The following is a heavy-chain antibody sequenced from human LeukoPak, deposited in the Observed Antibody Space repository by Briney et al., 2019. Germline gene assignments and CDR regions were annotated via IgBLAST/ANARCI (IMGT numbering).Heavy chain of an antibody. Sequence: KPSETLSLTCAVYGGSFSGYYWSWIRQPPGKGLEWIGEINHSGGTNYNPSLKSRVTISVDTSKNQFSLKLSSVTAADTAVYYCGGKVRPNRGIMITFGDYWGQGTLVTVSS. CDR3: GGKVRPNRGIMITFGDY. J-gene: IGHJ4*02. D-gene: IGHD3-16*01. V-gene: IGHV4-34*01. CDR1: GGSFSGYY. CDR2: INHSGGT.